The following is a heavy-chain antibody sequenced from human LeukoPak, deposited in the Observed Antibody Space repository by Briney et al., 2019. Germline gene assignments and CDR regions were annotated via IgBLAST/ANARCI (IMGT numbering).Heavy chain of an antibody. V-gene: IGHV3-23*01. Sequence: PGGSLRLSCEASGFTFSNYPMSWVRQAPGRGLEWVSVISESGDVTHYADAMKGRFTISRDNAKNTLNLQMNSLRAEDTAIYYCARAPRDSSTMLDYWGQGTLVTVSS. CDR3: ARAPRDSSTMLDY. J-gene: IGHJ4*02. CDR1: GFTFSNYP. CDR2: ISESGDVT. D-gene: IGHD6-13*01.